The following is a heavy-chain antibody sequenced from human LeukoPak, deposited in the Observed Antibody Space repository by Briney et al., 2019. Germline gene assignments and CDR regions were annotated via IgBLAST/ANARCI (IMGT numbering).Heavy chain of an antibody. CDR1: GFTFSSYS. CDR3: AGGDSRSYYYYGMDV. Sequence: GGSLRLSCAASGFTFSSYSMNWVRQAPGKGLEWVSSISSSSSYIYYADSVKGRFTISRDNAKNSLYLQMNSLRAEDTVVYYCAGGDSRSYYYYGMDVWGQGTTVTVSS. D-gene: IGHD2-21*01. J-gene: IGHJ6*02. V-gene: IGHV3-21*01. CDR2: ISSSSSYI.